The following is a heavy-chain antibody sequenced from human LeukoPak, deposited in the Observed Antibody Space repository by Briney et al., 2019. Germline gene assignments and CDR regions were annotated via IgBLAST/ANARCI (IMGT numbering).Heavy chain of an antibody. CDR1: EFTFSSYG. V-gene: IGHV3-23*01. CDR2: ISGSGGST. D-gene: IGHD4-17*01. J-gene: IGHJ3*02. Sequence: SGGSLRLSCTASEFTFSSYGMSWVRQAPGKGLEWVSSISGSGGSTQYADSVQGRFAISRDNSKNTLYLQMNSLRVEDTAMYFCARDPNGDYIVTFDMWGRGTMVSVSS. CDR3: ARDPNGDYIVTFDM.